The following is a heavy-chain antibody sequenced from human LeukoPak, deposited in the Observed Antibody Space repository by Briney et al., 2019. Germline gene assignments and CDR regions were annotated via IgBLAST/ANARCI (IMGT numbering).Heavy chain of an antibody. J-gene: IGHJ5*02. Sequence: KASETLSLTCTVSDGSISSSGYYWGWIRQPPGKALEWIGSIYYSGSTYYNPSLKSRVTISVDTSKNQFSLKLSSVTAADTAVYYCARDPQYSGNPWGQGTLVTVSS. CDR2: IYYSGST. CDR3: ARDPQYSGNP. CDR1: DGSISSSGYY. V-gene: IGHV4-39*07. D-gene: IGHD2/OR15-2a*01.